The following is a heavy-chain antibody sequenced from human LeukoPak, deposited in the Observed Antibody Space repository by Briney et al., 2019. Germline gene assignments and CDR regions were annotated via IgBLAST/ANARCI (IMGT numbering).Heavy chain of an antibody. Sequence: ASVKVSCKASGYTFTSYYMHWVRQAPGQGLEWMGIINPSGGSTSYAQKFQGRVTMTRDRSTSTVYMELSSLRSDDTVVYYCARTSGSYWGGIDYWGQGTLVTVSS. V-gene: IGHV1-46*03. D-gene: IGHD1-26*01. J-gene: IGHJ4*02. CDR1: GYTFTSYY. CDR3: ARTSGSYWGGIDY. CDR2: INPSGGST.